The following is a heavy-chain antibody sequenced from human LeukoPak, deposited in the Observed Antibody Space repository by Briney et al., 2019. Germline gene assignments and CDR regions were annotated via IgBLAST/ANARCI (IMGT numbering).Heavy chain of an antibody. V-gene: IGHV1-18*01. D-gene: IGHD6-19*01. CDR2: VSAYNGNT. CDR3: ARHHSSGWPLDAFDV. J-gene: IGHJ3*01. Sequence: ASVKVSCKASGYTFPNYGFSWVRQAPGQGLEWMGWVSAYNGNTNYAQNLQGRVTMATDASTSTAYMELRSLRFDDTAVYYCARHHSSGWPLDAFDVWGPGTMVTVSS. CDR1: GYTFPNYG.